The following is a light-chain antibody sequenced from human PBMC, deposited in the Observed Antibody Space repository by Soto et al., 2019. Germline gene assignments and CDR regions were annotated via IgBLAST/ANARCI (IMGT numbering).Light chain of an antibody. V-gene: IGKV2-28*01. Sequence: DIVMTQSPLSLSVTPGEPASISCRCSQSLLHRNGNNYLDWYLQKPGQSPQLLISLGSNRASGVPERFSGSGSGTDFTLKISRVEAEDVGVYYCMQALQTSFTFGPGTRVDI. CDR2: LGS. CDR3: MQALQTSFT. CDR1: QSLLHRNGNNY. J-gene: IGKJ3*01.